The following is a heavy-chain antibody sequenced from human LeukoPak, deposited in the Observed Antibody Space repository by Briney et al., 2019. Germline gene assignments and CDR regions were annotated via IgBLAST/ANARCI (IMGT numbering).Heavy chain of an antibody. CDR2: VYYTGST. CDR3: TTSRTNDCSSPSCYTDY. Sequence: PSETLSLTCTVSGASIYTSSSYWGWIRQPPGKGLEWIARVYYTGSTYYSPARKSRATISVDTSKNQFSLELNSVTAADTAVYYCTTSRTNDCSSPSCYTDYWGQGTLVTVSS. CDR1: GASIYTSSSY. V-gene: IGHV4-39*01. J-gene: IGHJ4*02. D-gene: IGHD2-2*02.